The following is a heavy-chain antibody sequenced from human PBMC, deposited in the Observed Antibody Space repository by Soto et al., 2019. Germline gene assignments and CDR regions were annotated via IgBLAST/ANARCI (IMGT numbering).Heavy chain of an antibody. Sequence: GGSLRLSCAASGFTFSSYAMHWVRQAPGKGLEWVAVISYDGSNKYYADSVKGRFTISRDNSKNTLYLQMNSLRAEDTAVYYCARDLLSTSFSPQKIYYYYGMDVWGQGTTVTVSS. CDR3: ARDLLSTSFSPQKIYYYYGMDV. CDR1: GFTFSSYA. D-gene: IGHD2-2*01. V-gene: IGHV3-30-3*01. J-gene: IGHJ6*02. CDR2: ISYDGSNK.